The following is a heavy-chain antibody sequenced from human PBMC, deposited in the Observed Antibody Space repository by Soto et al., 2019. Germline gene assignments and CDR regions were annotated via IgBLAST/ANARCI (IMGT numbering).Heavy chain of an antibody. Sequence: GESLKISCKGSGYSFTSYWISWVRQMPGKGLEWMGRIDPSDSYTNYSPSFQGHVTISTDTSISTAYPQWSSLKASDTAMYYCARQSDSSGWYGVDVWGQGTTVTVSS. V-gene: IGHV5-10-1*01. D-gene: IGHD6-19*01. CDR3: ARQSDSSGWYGVDV. J-gene: IGHJ6*02. CDR2: IDPSDSYT. CDR1: GYSFTSYW.